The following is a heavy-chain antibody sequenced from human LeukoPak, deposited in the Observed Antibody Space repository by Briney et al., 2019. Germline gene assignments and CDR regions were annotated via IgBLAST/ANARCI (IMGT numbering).Heavy chain of an antibody. D-gene: IGHD2-2*01. CDR2: IKSNAEGGTT. V-gene: IGHV3-15*01. CDR3: ATRIPVTIPKSAPDS. CDR1: GFIFSDVW. Sequence: KPGGSLRLSCTASGFIFSDVWITWVRQAPGKGLEWVGRIKSNAEGGTTDYAAPVKDRFTISRDDSKNTLFLQMNSLKTEDTGIYYCATRIPVTIPKSAPDSWGQGTLVTVSS. J-gene: IGHJ4*02.